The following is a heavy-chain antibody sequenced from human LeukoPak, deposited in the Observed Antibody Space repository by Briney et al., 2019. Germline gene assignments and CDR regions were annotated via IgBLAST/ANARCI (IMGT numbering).Heavy chain of an antibody. CDR2: VGAGGGRT. Sequence: GGSLRLSCAASGFTFPSYAMNWVRQAPGKGLEWVSGVGAGGGRTKIADSVKGRFTISRDNSKNTLFPQMDSLRPDDTAIYYCARADGDHLFYYYMDVWGKGTTVTVSS. D-gene: IGHD1-14*01. CDR1: GFTFPSYA. CDR3: ARADGDHLFYYYMDV. V-gene: IGHV3-23*01. J-gene: IGHJ6*03.